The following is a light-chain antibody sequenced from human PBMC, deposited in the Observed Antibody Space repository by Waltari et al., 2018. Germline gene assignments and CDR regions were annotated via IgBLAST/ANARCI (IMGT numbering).Light chain of an antibody. J-gene: IGLJ3*02. Sequence: SYELTQPPSVSVSPGQTASIPCSGDQLGHKFPSWYQQKPGQSPVVVIYEAKKRPSGLPERFSGSNSGNAATLTISGTQAVDEADYYCQTWDGTTAVFGGGTKLTVL. V-gene: IGLV3-1*01. CDR2: EAK. CDR3: QTWDGTTAV. CDR1: QLGHKF.